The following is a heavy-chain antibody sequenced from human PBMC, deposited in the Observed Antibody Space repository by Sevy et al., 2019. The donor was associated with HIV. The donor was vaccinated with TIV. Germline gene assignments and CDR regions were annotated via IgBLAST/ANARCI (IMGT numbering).Heavy chain of an antibody. CDR3: ARGARAGSGSYYMAV. CDR2: INTDGSTT. D-gene: IGHD3-3*01. V-gene: IGHV3-74*01. CDR1: GFSFNFYW. Sequence: GGSLRLSCATSGFSFNFYWMHWVRQGPGKGLVWVSRINTDGSTTNYADSVKGRFTISRDNAKNTLYLQMNRLRAEDMAVYYCARGARAGSGSYYMAVWGKGTTVTVSS. J-gene: IGHJ6*03.